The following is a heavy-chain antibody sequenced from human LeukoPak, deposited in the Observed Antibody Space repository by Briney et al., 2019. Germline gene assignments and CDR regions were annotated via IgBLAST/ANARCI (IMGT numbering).Heavy chain of an antibody. V-gene: IGHV3-23*01. Sequence: PGGSLRLSCAASGFTFSSYAMSWVRQAPGKGLEWVSAISGSGSSTYYADSVKGRFTISRDNSKNTLYLQMNSLRAEDTAVYYCAKNPVGTTGYFDYWGQGTLVTVSS. CDR3: AKNPVGTTGYFDY. CDR2: ISGSGSST. J-gene: IGHJ4*02. D-gene: IGHD4-17*01. CDR1: GFTFSSYA.